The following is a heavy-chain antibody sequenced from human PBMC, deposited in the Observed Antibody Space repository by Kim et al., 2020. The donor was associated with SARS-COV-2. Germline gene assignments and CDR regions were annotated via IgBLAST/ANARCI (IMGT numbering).Heavy chain of an antibody. J-gene: IGHJ3*02. D-gene: IGHD3-16*01. CDR1: GFTFSAYD. V-gene: IGHV3-48*02. CDR2: ITKSSATI. Sequence: GGSLRLSCATSGFTFSAYDMNWVRQAPGKGLEWLSCITKSSATIYYADSVQGRFTISRDNAKNSLYLQMNSLRDEDTALYYCVRDRMGGAFDIWGQGTMVTVSS. CDR3: VRDRMGGAFDI.